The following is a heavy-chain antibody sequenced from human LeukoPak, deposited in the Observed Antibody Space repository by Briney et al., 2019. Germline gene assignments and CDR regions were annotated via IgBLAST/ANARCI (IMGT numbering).Heavy chain of an antibody. V-gene: IGHV3-33*01. CDR3: VSTPAIRRVDF. CDR1: GFTFSSYG. CDR2: IWYDGSNK. Sequence: GGSLRVSCAASGFTFSSYGMHWVRQAPGKGVEWVAVIWYDGSNKYYADSVKGRFTISRDNSKNTLYLQMNSLRAEDTAVYFCVSTPAIRRVDFWGQGTLVTVSS. J-gene: IGHJ4*02. D-gene: IGHD2-2*02.